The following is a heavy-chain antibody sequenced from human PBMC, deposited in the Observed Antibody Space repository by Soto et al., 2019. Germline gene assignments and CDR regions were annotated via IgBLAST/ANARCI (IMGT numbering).Heavy chain of an antibody. V-gene: IGHV1-46*03. D-gene: IGHD5-18*01. J-gene: IGHJ5*02. CDR2: INPSGGST. CDR3: ARVYPSDTRYGYVGNNWFDP. CDR1: GYTFTSYY. Sequence: QVQLVQSGAEVKKPGASVKVSCKASGYTFTSYYMHWVRQAPGQGLEWMGIINPSGGSTSYAQKFQRRVTMPRDTSTSTVYMELSSLRSEDTAVYYCARVYPSDTRYGYVGNNWFDPWGQGTLVTVSS.